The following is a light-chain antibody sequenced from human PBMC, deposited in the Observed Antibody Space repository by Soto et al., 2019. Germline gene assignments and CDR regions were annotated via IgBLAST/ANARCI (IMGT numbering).Light chain of an antibody. CDR2: EVT. J-gene: IGLJ2*01. Sequence: QSALTQPPSASGSPGRSVTISCTGTSSDVGGYNYVSWYQHHPGKAPKLMIYEVTKRPSGVPDRFSGSGSGNTASLTVSGLQAEDEADYYCSSFAGRNNVIFGGGTKVTVL. V-gene: IGLV2-8*01. CDR1: SSDVGGYNY. CDR3: SSFAGRNNVI.